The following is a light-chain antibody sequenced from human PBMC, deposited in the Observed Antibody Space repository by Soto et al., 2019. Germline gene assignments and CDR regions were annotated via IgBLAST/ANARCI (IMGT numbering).Light chain of an antibody. J-gene: IGLJ1*01. CDR3: SSKSPEF. Sequence: QSALTQPASVSGSPGQSITISCTGTSSGIRDYNYVSWYQPLPGNAPKLIMYGVSNRPSGISNRFSGSKSGNTASLTISGLQSEDEADYYRSSKSPEFFGTGTKVTVL. CDR2: GVS. CDR1: SSGIRDYNY. V-gene: IGLV2-14*01.